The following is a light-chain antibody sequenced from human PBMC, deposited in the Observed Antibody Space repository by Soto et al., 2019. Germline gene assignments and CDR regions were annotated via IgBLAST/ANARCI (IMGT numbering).Light chain of an antibody. V-gene: IGLV1-40*01. CDR2: GNF. J-gene: IGLJ2*01. Sequence: QSVLTQPPSVSGAPGQRVTISCAGGSSSIGAGYDVHWYQQLPGTAPKLLIYGNFNRPSGVPDRFSGSKSGTSASLAITGLQAGDEADYYCQSYNSSLSGVVFGGGTKLTVL. CDR3: QSYNSSLSGVV. CDR1: SSSIGAGYD.